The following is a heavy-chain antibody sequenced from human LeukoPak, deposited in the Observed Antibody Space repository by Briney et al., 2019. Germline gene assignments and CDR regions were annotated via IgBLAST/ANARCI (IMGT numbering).Heavy chain of an antibody. Sequence: GGSLRLSRAASGFTFSSYAMPWVRQAPGKGLEWVAVISNDGSKKLYADSVKGRFTISRDNSKNTLYLQMNSLRAEDTDVYYCARDLAYCGGECYSGDAFDIWGQGTMVTVSS. CDR1: GFTFSSYA. CDR3: ARDLAYCGGECYSGDAFDI. V-gene: IGHV3-30*04. D-gene: IGHD2-21*01. J-gene: IGHJ3*02. CDR2: ISNDGSKK.